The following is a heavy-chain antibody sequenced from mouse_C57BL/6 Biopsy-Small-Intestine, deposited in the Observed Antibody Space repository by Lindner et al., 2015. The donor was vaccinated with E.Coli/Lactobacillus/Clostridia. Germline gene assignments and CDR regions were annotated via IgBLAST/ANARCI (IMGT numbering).Heavy chain of an antibody. CDR2: IYPGDGDT. CDR1: GYAFSNYW. V-gene: IGHV1-80*01. J-gene: IGHJ4*01. CDR3: ARGDYGSSYGGMDY. D-gene: IGHD1-1*01. Sequence: LQESGAELVKPGASVKISCKVSGYAFSNYWMNWVKQRPGKGLEWIGQIYPGDGDTNYNGKFKGKATLTADKSSSTAYMQLSSLASEDSAVFFCARGDYGSSYGGMDYWGQGTSVTVSS.